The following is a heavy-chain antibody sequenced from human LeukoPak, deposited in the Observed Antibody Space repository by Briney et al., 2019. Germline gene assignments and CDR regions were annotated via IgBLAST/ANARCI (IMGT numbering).Heavy chain of an antibody. CDR2: INGRGDST. V-gene: IGHV3-23*01. Sequence: GGSLRLSCTTSGFTFSNYAMSWVRQAPGKGLEWVSGINGRGDSTVYADAVKGRFTISRDNFKSTLYLQMNSLRVEDTAGYYCAKDQGSGHGAYTWGTFDFWGLETLVTVSS. CDR3: AKDQGSGHGAYTWGTFDF. CDR1: GFTFSNYA. D-gene: IGHD4/OR15-4a*01. J-gene: IGHJ4*01.